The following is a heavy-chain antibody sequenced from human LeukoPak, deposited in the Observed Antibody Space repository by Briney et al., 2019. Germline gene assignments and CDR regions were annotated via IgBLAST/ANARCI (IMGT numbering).Heavy chain of an antibody. Sequence: GGSLRLSCAASGFTFSSYSMNWVRQAPGKGLEWVSSISSSSSYIYYADSVKGRFTISRDNAKNSLYLQMNSLRAEDTAVYYCAKDPAGTPHRDDAFDIWGQGTMVTVSS. CDR3: AKDPAGTPHRDDAFDI. CDR2: ISSSSSYI. V-gene: IGHV3-21*04. D-gene: IGHD1-14*01. J-gene: IGHJ3*02. CDR1: GFTFSSYS.